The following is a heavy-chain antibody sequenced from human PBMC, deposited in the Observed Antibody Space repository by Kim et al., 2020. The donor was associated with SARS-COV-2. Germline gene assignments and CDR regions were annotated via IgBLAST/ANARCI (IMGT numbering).Heavy chain of an antibody. Sequence: SVKVSCKASGGTFSSYAISWVRQAPGQGLEWMGGIIPIFGTANYAQKFQGRVTITADASTSTAYMELSSLRSEDTAVYYCAVRYSGSYWFDPWGQGTLVTVSS. CDR1: GGTFSSYA. CDR3: AVRYSGSYWFDP. V-gene: IGHV1-69*13. D-gene: IGHD1-26*01. CDR2: IIPIFGTA. J-gene: IGHJ5*02.